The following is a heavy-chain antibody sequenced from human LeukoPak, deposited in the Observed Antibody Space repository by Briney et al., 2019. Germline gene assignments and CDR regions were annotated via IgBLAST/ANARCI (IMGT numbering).Heavy chain of an antibody. CDR3: ARGDDSGYYDYFDY. D-gene: IGHD3-22*01. CDR2: IYTGGDT. Sequence: GGSLRLSCAASGFTVDSNYLSWVRQAPGKGLEWVSTIYTGGDTYYAASVKGRFTISRDFSKNTVFLHMNSLRAEDTAMYYCARGDDSGYYDYFDYWGQGALVTVSS. CDR1: GFTVDSNY. J-gene: IGHJ4*02. V-gene: IGHV3-53*01.